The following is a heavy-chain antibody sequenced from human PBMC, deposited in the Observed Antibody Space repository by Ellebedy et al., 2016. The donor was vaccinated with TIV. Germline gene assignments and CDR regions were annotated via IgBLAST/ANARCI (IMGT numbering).Heavy chain of an antibody. CDR3: AKEAWDGDYYFDY. CDR1: GFTFSSHG. Sequence: PGGSLRLSCAASGFTFSSHGMQWVRQAPGKGLEWVAVIWDDGSKKKYADSVKGRFTISRDNSKNTLYLQMNSLRAEDTAVYYCAKEAWDGDYYFDYWGQGILVTVSS. D-gene: IGHD4-17*01. V-gene: IGHV3-33*06. CDR2: IWDDGSKK. J-gene: IGHJ4*02.